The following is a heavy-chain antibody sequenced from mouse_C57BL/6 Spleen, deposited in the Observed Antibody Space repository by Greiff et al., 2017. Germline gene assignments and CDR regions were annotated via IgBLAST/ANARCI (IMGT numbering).Heavy chain of an antibody. J-gene: IGHJ2*01. Sequence: EVKLVESGGGLVQPGGSLKLSCAASGFTFSDYYMYWVRQTPEKRLEWVAYISNGGGSTYYPDTVKGRFTIARDNAKNTLYLQMSRLKSEDTAMYYCARGLDYYGSSFFDYWGQGTTLTVSS. V-gene: IGHV5-12*01. CDR3: ARGLDYYGSSFFDY. CDR1: GFTFSDYY. D-gene: IGHD1-1*01. CDR2: ISNGGGST.